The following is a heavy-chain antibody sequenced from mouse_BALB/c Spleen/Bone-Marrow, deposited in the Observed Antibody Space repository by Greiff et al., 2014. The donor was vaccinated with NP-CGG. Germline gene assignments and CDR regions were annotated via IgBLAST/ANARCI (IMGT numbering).Heavy chain of an antibody. CDR2: ISPYYVDG. J-gene: IGHJ4*01. D-gene: IGHD3-1*01. CDR3: ARGGASGLYYDAMDY. Sequence: VQGVESGAELVRPGVSVKISCKGSGYTFTDFAIHWVKQSHTKSLEWIGVISPYYVDGGYNQKFKGKATMTIDRSSSTAYMELARPTSEDSAIYYCARGGASGLYYDAMDYWGQGTSVTVSS. CDR1: GYTFTDFA. V-gene: IGHV1S137*01.